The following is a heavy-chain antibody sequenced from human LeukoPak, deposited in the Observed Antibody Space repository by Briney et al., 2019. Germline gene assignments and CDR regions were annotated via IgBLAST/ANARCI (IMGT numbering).Heavy chain of an antibody. Sequence: GGSLRLSCAASGFTFSSYSLNWVRQAPGKGLEWVSYISSSSSTIYYADSVKGRFTISRDNAKNSLYLQMNSLRDEDTAVYYCARDRVQWLGYYYYYGMDVWGQGTTVTVSS. D-gene: IGHD6-19*01. V-gene: IGHV3-48*02. J-gene: IGHJ6*02. CDR2: ISSSSSTI. CDR1: GFTFSSYS. CDR3: ARDRVQWLGYYYYYGMDV.